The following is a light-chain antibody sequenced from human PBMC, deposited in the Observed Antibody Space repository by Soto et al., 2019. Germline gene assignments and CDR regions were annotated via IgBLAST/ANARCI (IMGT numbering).Light chain of an antibody. CDR1: RTIVSY. CDR3: QQRYSFPRT. CDR2: SAS. J-gene: IGKJ1*01. V-gene: IGKV1-39*01. Sequence: DIHLTQSPSSRSASVGYGFTITCRASRTIVSYLNWYQQKPGKPPKLLIYSASTLQSGVPSRFIVIGSGTDVSLTISSLQPEDVETDYCQQRYSFPRTCGRGTKLDIK.